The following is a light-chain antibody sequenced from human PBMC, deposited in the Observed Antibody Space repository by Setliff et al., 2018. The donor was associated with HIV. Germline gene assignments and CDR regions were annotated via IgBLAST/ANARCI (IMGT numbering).Light chain of an antibody. J-gene: IGLJ1*01. Sequence: QSVLTQPASVSGSPGQSITISCTGTSSDVGNYNLVSWYQQHPGKAPKLIIYEVTKRPSGVSNRFSGSKSGNTASLTISGLQADDEADYYCYSYVGSSTFAFGTGTKATVL. CDR2: EVT. CDR1: SSDVGNYNL. V-gene: IGLV2-23*02. CDR3: YSYVGSSTFA.